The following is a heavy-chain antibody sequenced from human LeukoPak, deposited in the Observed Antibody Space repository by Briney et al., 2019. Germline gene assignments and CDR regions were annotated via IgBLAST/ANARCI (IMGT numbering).Heavy chain of an antibody. CDR3: ARHSISSSWYYYYYGMDV. J-gene: IGHJ6*02. CDR2: IYYSGST. CDR1: GGSISSSSYY. D-gene: IGHD6-13*01. Sequence: SETLSLTCTVSGGSISSSSYYWGWIRQPPGKGLEWIGSIYYSGSTYYNPSLKSRVTISVDTSKNQFSLKLSSVTAADTAVYYCARHSISSSWYYYYYGMDVWGQGTTVTVS. V-gene: IGHV4-39*01.